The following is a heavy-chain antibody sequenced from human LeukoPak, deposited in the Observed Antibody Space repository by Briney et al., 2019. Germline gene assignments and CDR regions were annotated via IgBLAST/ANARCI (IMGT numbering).Heavy chain of an antibody. D-gene: IGHD3-3*01. CDR1: GFTFSSYA. CDR3: ARARLNGFWSGLGDY. V-gene: IGHV3-30*01. CDR2: ISYDGSNK. J-gene: IGHJ4*02. Sequence: PGRSLRLSCAASGFTFSSYAMHWVRQAPGKGLEWVAVISYDGSNKYYADDVKGRFTIPRDNSKNTPYLQMNSLRAADTAVYYCARARLNGFWSGLGDYWGQGTLVTVSS.